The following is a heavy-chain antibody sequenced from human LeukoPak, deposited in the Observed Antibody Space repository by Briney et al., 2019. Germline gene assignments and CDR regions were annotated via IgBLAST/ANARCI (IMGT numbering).Heavy chain of an antibody. CDR2: IYTSGST. J-gene: IGHJ5*02. CDR1: GGSISSYF. Sequence: PSETLSLTCTVSGGSISSYFWSWIRQPPGKGLEWIGYIYTSGSTKCNPSLKSRVTISLDTSKNQFSLKLNSVTAADTAVYYCARRGSWFDPWGQGTLVTVSS. D-gene: IGHD2-15*01. V-gene: IGHV4-4*08. CDR3: ARRGSWFDP.